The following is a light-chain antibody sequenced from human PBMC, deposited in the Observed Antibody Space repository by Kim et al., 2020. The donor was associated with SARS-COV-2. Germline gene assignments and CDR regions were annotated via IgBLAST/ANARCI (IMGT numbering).Light chain of an antibody. CDR3: SSYTSSSTWV. CDR2: DVN. Sequence: QSALTQPASVSGSPGQSITISCTGTSSDVGAYDYVSWYQQHPGKAPKLVIYDVNNRPSGVSNRFSGSKSGNTASLTISGLQAEDEAEYYCSSYTSSSTWVFGGGTKLTVL. V-gene: IGLV2-14*03. J-gene: IGLJ3*02. CDR1: SSDVGAYDY.